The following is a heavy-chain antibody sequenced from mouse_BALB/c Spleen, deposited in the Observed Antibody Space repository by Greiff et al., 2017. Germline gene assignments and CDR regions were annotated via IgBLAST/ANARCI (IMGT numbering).Heavy chain of an antibody. D-gene: IGHD3-2*01. Sequence: VQLQQTGPELVKPGASVKISCKASGYSFTDYIMLWVKQSHGKSLEWIGNINPYYGSTSYNLKFKGKATLTVDKSSSTAYMQLNSLTSEDSAVYYCARWDSSGYYAMDYWGQGTAVTVSS. CDR2: INPYYGST. CDR3: ARWDSSGYYAMDY. V-gene: IGHV1-39*01. J-gene: IGHJ4*01. CDR1: GYSFTDYI.